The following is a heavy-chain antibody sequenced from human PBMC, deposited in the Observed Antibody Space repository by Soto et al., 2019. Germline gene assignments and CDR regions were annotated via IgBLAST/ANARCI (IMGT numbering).Heavy chain of an antibody. CDR1: GGSISSYY. D-gene: IGHD6-19*01. V-gene: IGHV4-59*08. Sequence: PSETLSLTCTVSGGSISSYYWSWIRQPPGKGLEWIGYIYYSGSTNYNPSLKSRVTISVDTSKNQFSLKLSSVTAADTAVYYCARHNQRPHTAVAGTQNIFDYWGQGTLVTVSS. CDR3: ARHNQRPHTAVAGTQNIFDY. CDR2: IYYSGST. J-gene: IGHJ4*02.